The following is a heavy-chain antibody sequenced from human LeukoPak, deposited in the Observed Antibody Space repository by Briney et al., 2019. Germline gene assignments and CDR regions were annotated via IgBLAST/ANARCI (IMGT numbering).Heavy chain of an antibody. CDR2: IYYSGST. J-gene: IGHJ4*02. CDR1: GGSISSSSYY. D-gene: IGHD3-10*01. V-gene: IGHV4-39*01. CDR3: ARQGWFGELLSPLDY. Sequence: SETLSLTCTVSGGSISSSSYYWGWIRQPPGKGLEWIGSIYYSGSTYYNPSLKSRVTISVDTSKNQFSLKLSSVTASDTAVYFCARQGWFGELLSPLDYWGQGTLVTVSS.